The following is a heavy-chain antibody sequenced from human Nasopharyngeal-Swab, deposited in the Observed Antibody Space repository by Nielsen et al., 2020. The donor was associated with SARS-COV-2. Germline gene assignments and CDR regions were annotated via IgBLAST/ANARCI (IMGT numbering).Heavy chain of an antibody. CDR3: ARVLRGVAARPLGFGYYYYYYMDV. J-gene: IGHJ6*03. V-gene: IGHV4-34*01. D-gene: IGHD6-6*01. Sequence: WIRQPPGKGLEWIGEINHSGSTNYNPSLKSRVTISVDTSKNQFSLKLSSVTAADTAVYYCARVLRGVAARPLGFGYYYYYYMDVWGKGTTVRLL. CDR2: INHSGST.